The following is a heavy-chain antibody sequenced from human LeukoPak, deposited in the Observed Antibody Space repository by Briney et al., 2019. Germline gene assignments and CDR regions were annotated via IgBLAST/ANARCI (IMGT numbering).Heavy chain of an antibody. V-gene: IGHV4-34*01. D-gene: IGHD2-15*01. J-gene: IGHJ5*02. CDR1: GGSISSYY. CDR3: ARGRRSALNWFDP. CDR2: INHSGST. Sequence: PSQTLSLTCTVSGGSISSYYWSWIRQPPGKGLEWIGEINHSGSTNYNPSLKSRVTISVDTSKNQFSLKLSSVTAADTAVYYCARGRRSALNWFDPWGQGTLVTVSS.